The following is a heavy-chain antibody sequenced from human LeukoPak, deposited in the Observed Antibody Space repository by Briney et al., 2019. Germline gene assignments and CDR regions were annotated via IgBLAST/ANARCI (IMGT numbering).Heavy chain of an antibody. CDR2: ISWNRGTI. CDR1: GFTFDDYA. J-gene: IGHJ4*02. D-gene: IGHD2-2*01. V-gene: IGHV3-9*01. CDR3: AKGYCATTSCPFDY. Sequence: PGRSLRLSCAASGFTFDDYAMHWVRQAPGKGLEWVSGISWNRGTIGYADSVKGRFTISGDNAKSSLYLQMNNLRPEDTAFYYCAKGYCATTSCPFDYWGQGTLVAVSS.